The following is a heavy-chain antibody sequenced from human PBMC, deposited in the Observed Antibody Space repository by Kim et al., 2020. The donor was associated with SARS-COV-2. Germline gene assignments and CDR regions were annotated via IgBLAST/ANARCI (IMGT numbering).Heavy chain of an antibody. CDR3: ARLGSSSWNFDY. CDR2: K. V-gene: IGHV3-7*04. D-gene: IGHD6-13*01. Sequence: KDDVDSVKGRFTISRDNAKNSLYLKMNSLRAEDTAVYYCARLGSSSWNFDYWGQGTLVTVSS. J-gene: IGHJ4*02.